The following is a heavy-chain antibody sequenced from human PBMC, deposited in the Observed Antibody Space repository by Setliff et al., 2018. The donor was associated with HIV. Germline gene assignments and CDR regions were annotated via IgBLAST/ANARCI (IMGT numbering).Heavy chain of an antibody. Sequence: GGSLRLSCAASGFTFSSYSMNWVRQAPGKGLEWVSAISSGGEIMFYADSVKGRFTISRDNSKNTLYLQMISLRAADTAVYYCARGLRTTIFGVVIFGWFDPWGQGTLVTVSS. CDR1: GFTFSSYS. J-gene: IGHJ5*02. V-gene: IGHV3-23*01. CDR2: ISSGGEIM. CDR3: ARGLRTTIFGVVIFGWFDP. D-gene: IGHD3-3*01.